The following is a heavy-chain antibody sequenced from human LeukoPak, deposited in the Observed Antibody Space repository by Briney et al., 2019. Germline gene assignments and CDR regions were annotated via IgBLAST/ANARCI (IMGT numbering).Heavy chain of an antibody. CDR2: IKEDGSEK. Sequence: GGSLRLSCAASGFTFDDYGMSWVRQAPGKGLEWVANIKEDGSEKYYVDSVKGRFTISRDNARNSLFLQMNSLRAEDTAVYYCAEGVDVWGKGTTVTVSS. CDR1: GFTFDDYG. J-gene: IGHJ6*04. V-gene: IGHV3-7*01. CDR3: AEGVDV.